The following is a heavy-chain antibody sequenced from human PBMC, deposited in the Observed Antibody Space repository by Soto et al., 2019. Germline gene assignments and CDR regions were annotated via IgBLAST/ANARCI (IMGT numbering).Heavy chain of an antibody. CDR3: ARYWSAGTFYGAFDM. J-gene: IGHJ3*02. CDR1: GGNFGDYV. Sequence: QVELKQSGAEVKRPGSSVRVSCEASGGNFGDYVVFWLRQPPGRGPEGMGGISPIYNAANYARNFRGRLTITADKSTNTAYMELVSLRSEDTAIYYCARYWSAGTFYGAFDMWGQGTKV. CDR2: ISPIYNAA. D-gene: IGHD2-15*01. V-gene: IGHV1-69*06.